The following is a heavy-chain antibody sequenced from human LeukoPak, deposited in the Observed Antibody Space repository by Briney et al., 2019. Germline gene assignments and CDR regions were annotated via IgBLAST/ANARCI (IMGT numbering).Heavy chain of an antibody. Sequence: ASVKVSCKASGYTFTSYYMHWVRQAPGQGLEWMGRINPNSGGTNYAQKFQGRVTMTRDTSISTAYMELSRLRSDDTAVYYCALITMVRGPPEIDYWGQGTLVTVSS. CDR1: GYTFTSYY. V-gene: IGHV1-2*06. J-gene: IGHJ4*02. CDR2: INPNSGGT. CDR3: ALITMVRGPPEIDY. D-gene: IGHD3-10*01.